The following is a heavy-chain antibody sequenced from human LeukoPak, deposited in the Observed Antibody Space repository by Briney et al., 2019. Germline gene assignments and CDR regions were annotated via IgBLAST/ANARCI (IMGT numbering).Heavy chain of an antibody. Sequence: ASVKVSCKASGGTFSSYAISWVRQAPGRGLEWMGGIIPIFGTANYAQKFQGRVTITADESTSTAYMELSSLRSEDTAVYYCARAGYDILTGYYPTRGCVFFDYWGQGTLVTVSS. J-gene: IGHJ4*02. CDR3: ARAGYDILTGYYPTRGCVFFDY. D-gene: IGHD3-9*01. CDR2: IIPIFGTA. CDR1: GGTFSSYA. V-gene: IGHV1-69*13.